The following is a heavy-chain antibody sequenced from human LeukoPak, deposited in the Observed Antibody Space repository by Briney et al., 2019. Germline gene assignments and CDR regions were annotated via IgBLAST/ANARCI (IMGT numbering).Heavy chain of an antibody. CDR3: AGVGDYSGDYVRFDF. V-gene: IGHV3-74*01. CDR1: GVTFSSYW. J-gene: IGHJ4*02. CDR2: INSDGSDT. Sequence: GGSLRLSCAASGVTFSSYWMHWVRQGPGKGLGWVSRINSDGSDTTYADSVKGRFTISRDNAKNTFYLQMNSLRAEDTAVYYCAGVGDYSGDYVRFDFWGQGTLVTVSS. D-gene: IGHD4-17*01.